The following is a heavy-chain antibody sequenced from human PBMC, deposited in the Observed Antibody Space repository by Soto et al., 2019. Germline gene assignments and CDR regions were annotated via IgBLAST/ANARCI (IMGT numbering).Heavy chain of an antibody. Sequence: SETLSLTCTVSGGSISSYYWSWIRQPPGKGLEWIGYIYYSGSTNYNPSLKSRVTISVDTSKNQFSLKLSSVTAADTAVYYCARRVESGYDWGFDYWGQGTLVTVSS. CDR2: IYYSGST. CDR1: GGSISSYY. CDR3: ARRVESGYDWGFDY. D-gene: IGHD5-12*01. J-gene: IGHJ4*02. V-gene: IGHV4-59*08.